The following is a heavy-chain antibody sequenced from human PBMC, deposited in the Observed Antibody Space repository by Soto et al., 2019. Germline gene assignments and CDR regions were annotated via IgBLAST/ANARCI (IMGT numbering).Heavy chain of an antibody. CDR1: GFTFEDYA. J-gene: IGHJ5*02. D-gene: IGHD1-26*01. Sequence: EVQLVESGGGLVQPGRSLRLSCAASGFTFEDYAMHWFRQAPGKGLEWVSGISWNSGSIGYADSVKGRFTISRDNAKNSLYLQMNSLRAEDTALYYCAKEIVGAPGWFDPWGQGTLVTVSS. CDR3: AKEIVGAPGWFDP. CDR2: ISWNSGSI. V-gene: IGHV3-9*01.